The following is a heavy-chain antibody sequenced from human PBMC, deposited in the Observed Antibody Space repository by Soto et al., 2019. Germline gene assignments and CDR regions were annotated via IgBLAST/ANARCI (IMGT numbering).Heavy chain of an antibody. D-gene: IGHD3-9*01. J-gene: IGHJ4*02. Sequence: ASVKVSCKVSGYTLTELSMHWVRQAPGKGLEWMGGFDPEDGETIYAQKFQGRVTMTEDTSTDTAYMELSSLRSEDTAVYYCATSRPKRIILTGYPLIDYWGQGTLVTVSS. CDR2: FDPEDGET. CDR3: ATSRPKRIILTGYPLIDY. V-gene: IGHV1-24*01. CDR1: GYTLTELS.